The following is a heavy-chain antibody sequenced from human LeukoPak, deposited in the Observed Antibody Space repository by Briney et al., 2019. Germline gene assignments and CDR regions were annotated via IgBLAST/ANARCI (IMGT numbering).Heavy chain of an antibody. J-gene: IGHJ3*02. V-gene: IGHV4-59*01. CDR3: ARVLAYCGGDCYPDAFDI. CDR2: IYYSGST. Sequence: KPSETLSLTCTVSGGSISSYYWSWIRQPPGKGLEWIGYIYYSGSTNYNPSLKSRVTISVDTSKNQFSLKLSSVTAADTAVYYSARVLAYCGGDCYPDAFDIWGQGTMVTVSS. CDR1: GGSISSYY. D-gene: IGHD2-21*02.